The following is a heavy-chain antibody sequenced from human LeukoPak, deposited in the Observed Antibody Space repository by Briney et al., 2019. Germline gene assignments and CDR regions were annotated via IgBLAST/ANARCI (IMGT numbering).Heavy chain of an antibody. J-gene: IGHJ3*02. Sequence: SETLSLTCTVSGGSISTYYRSWIRQPPGKGLEWIGYIYYTGSTNYNPSLKSRVTISVDTSKNQFSLKLSSVTAADTAVYYCARGQTYYYGSGSHAFDIWGQETMVSVSS. D-gene: IGHD3-10*01. CDR3: ARGQTYYYGSGSHAFDI. V-gene: IGHV4-59*01. CDR1: GGSISTYY. CDR2: IYYTGST.